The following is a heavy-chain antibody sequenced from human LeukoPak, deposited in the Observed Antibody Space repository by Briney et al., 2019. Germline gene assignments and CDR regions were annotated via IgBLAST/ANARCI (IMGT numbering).Heavy chain of an antibody. CDR3: ARILISSPGDSSGYYYSFDY. J-gene: IGHJ4*02. CDR2: VSAYNGNT. CDR1: GYTLTRCG. Sequence: GASVKVSCKASGYTLTRCGISWVRQAPGQGLECMGGVSAYNGNTNYAEKLKGRVTMTKDTSTSTAYMELRSLSSDDTAVYYCARILISSPGDSSGYYYSFDYWGQGTLVTVSS. D-gene: IGHD3-22*01. V-gene: IGHV1-18*01.